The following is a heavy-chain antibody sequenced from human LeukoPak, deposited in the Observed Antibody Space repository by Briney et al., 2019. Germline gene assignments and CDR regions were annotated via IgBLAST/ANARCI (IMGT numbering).Heavy chain of an antibody. CDR1: GYSFTSYW. D-gene: IGHD2-2*01. J-gene: IGHJ5*02. V-gene: IGHV5-51*01. CDR2: IYPGDSDT. Sequence: HGESLKISCKGSGYSFTSYWIGWVRQMPGKGLEWMGIIYPGDSDTRYSPSFQGQVTISADKSISTAYLQWSSLKASDTAMYYCARRHGYCSSTSCYVIGWFDPWGQGTLVTVSS. CDR3: ARRHGYCSSTSCYVIGWFDP.